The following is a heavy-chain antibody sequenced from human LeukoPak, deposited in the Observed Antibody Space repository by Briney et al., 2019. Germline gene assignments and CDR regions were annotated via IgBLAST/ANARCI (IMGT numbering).Heavy chain of an antibody. CDR1: GGTFNSYA. CDR2: ISAYNGNT. V-gene: IGHV1-18*01. CDR3: ARRGGYYKTTYYYYYYMDV. J-gene: IGHJ6*03. Sequence: GASVKVSCKASGGTFNSYAISWVRQAPGQGLEWMGWISAYNGNTNYAQKLQGRVTMTADTSTSTAYMELRSLRSDDTAVYYCARRGGYYKTTYYYYYYMDVWGKGTTVTVSS. D-gene: IGHD3-3*01.